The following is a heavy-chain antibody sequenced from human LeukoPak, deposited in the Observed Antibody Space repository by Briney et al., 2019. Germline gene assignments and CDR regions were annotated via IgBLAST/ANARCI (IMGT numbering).Heavy chain of an antibody. Sequence: SETLSLACTVSGGSISSSSYYWGWIRQPPGKGLEWIGSIYYSGSTYYNPSLDSRATISVDTSNNQFSVKQRSVTDADKAVYYCAGVVGATPDYWGQGTLVTVSS. V-gene: IGHV4-39*01. J-gene: IGHJ4*02. CDR3: AGVVGATPDY. D-gene: IGHD1-26*01. CDR2: IYYSGST. CDR1: GGSISSSSYY.